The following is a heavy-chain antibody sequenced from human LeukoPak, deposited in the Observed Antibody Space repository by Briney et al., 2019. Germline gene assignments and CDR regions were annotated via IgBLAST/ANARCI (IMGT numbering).Heavy chain of an antibody. CDR1: GFVFSSYS. V-gene: IGHV3-21*01. J-gene: IGHJ4*02. D-gene: IGHD3-22*01. CDR2: VNTVSSYI. CDR3: VRLRRNSDSSGYFYYYDN. Sequence: PGGSLRLSCAASGFVFSSYSFNWVRQAPGKGLEGVASVNTVSSYIYYADSVRGRFTISRDNAKNSVLLQMNSLRAEDMAMYYCVRLRRNSDSSGYFYYYDNWGQGTLVTVSS.